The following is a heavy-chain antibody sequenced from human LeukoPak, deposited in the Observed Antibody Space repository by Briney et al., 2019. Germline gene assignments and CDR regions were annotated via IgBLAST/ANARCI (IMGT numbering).Heavy chain of an antibody. J-gene: IGHJ5*02. CDR1: GGSISSYY. CDR2: IYYSGST. CDR3: ARTMVRNQTTGFDP. V-gene: IGHV4-59*01. Sequence: SETLSLTCTVSGGSISSYYWSWIRQPPGKGLEWIGYIYYSGSTNYNPSLKSRVTISVDTSKNQFSLKLSSVTAADTAVYYCARTMVRNQTTGFDPWGQGTLVTVSS. D-gene: IGHD3-10*01.